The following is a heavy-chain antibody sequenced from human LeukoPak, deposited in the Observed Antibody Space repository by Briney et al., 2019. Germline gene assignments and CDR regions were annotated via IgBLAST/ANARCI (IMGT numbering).Heavy chain of an antibody. CDR1: GFTFSSYA. CDR3: AREVGDYLPASYYYYMDV. J-gene: IGHJ6*03. Sequence: GGSLRLSCAASGFTFSSYAMSWVRQAPGKGLEWVSAISGSGGSTYYADSVKGRFTISRDNSKNTLYLQMNSLRAEDTAVYYCAREVGDYLPASYYYYMDVWGKGTTVTVSS. D-gene: IGHD4-17*01. CDR2: ISGSGGST. V-gene: IGHV3-23*01.